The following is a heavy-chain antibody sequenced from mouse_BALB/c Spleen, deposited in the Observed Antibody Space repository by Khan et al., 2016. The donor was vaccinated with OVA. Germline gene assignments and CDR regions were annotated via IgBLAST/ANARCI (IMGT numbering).Heavy chain of an antibody. CDR3: ARRRSYYFCDY. Sequence: QVQLQQSAAELARPGASVKMSCKASGYTFISNTMHWVKQRPGQGLEWIGYINPRSGYSDYNQKFKDKSTLSADKSSSTAYIQQSSLTSEDSAVYYCARRRSYYFCDYWGQGTTLTVSS. D-gene: IGHD1-1*01. CDR1: GYTFISNT. CDR2: INPRSGYS. V-gene: IGHV1-4*02. J-gene: IGHJ2*01.